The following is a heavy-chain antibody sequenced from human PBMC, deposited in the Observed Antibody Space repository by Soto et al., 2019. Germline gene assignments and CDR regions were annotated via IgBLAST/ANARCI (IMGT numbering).Heavy chain of an antibody. CDR1: GGTFSSYA. Sequence: QVQLVQSGAEVKKPGSSVKVSCKASGGTFSSYAISWVRQAPGQGLEWMGGFNPIFETANYAQKFQGRVTITADESTNTAYMELSSLISALTAVYYCTRGITPILGVIPPGYYSGMDVWCQGTRVAASS. J-gene: IGHJ6*02. D-gene: IGHD3-10*01. CDR3: TRGITPILGVIPPGYYSGMDV. CDR2: FNPIFETA. V-gene: IGHV1-69*01.